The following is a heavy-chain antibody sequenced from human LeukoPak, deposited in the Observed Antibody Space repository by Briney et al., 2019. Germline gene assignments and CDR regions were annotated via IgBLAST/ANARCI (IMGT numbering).Heavy chain of an antibody. J-gene: IGHJ5*02. CDR1: GFTFSSYG. V-gene: IGHV3-30*18. CDR3: AKLPAEEYYDFWSGYQGWFDP. CDR2: ISYDGSNK. Sequence: PGRSLRLSCAASGFTFSSYGMHWVRQAPGKGLGWVAVISYDGSNKYYADSVKGRFTISRDNSKNTLYLQMNSLRAEDTAVYYCAKLPAEEYYDFWSGYQGWFDPWGQGTLVTVSS. D-gene: IGHD3-3*01.